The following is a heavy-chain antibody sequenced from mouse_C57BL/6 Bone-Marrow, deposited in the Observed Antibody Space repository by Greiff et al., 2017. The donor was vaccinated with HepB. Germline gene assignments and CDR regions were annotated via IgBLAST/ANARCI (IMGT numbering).Heavy chain of an antibody. CDR2: IYPRSGNT. J-gene: IGHJ2*01. V-gene: IGHV1-81*01. D-gene: IGHD3-1*01. Sequence: QVHVKQSGAELARPGASVKLSCKASGYTFTSYGISWVKQRTGQGLEWIGEIYPRSGNTYYNEKFKGKATLTADKSSSTAYMELRSLTSEDSAVYFCARCVKIQLPGYWGQGTTLTVSS. CDR1: GYTFTSYG. CDR3: ARCVKIQLPGY.